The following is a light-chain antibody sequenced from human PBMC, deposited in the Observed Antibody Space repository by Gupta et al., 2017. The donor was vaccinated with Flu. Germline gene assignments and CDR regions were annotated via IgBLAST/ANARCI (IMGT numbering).Light chain of an antibody. CDR2: RDS. CDR3: QGWDSTV. V-gene: IGLV3-9*01. Sequence: SVALGQTARITCGGNNIGSKNVHWYQQNPGQAPVLVIYRDSNRPSGIPERFSGSNSGNTATLTISRAQAGDEDDYYCQGWDSTVFGGGTKLTVL. CDR1: NIGSKN. J-gene: IGLJ3*02.